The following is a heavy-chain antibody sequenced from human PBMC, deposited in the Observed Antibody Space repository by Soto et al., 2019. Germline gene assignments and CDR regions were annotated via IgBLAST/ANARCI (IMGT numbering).Heavy chain of an antibody. D-gene: IGHD3-22*01. CDR3: ARLDYYDSSGYPAHFDF. CDR2: IYYSGST. J-gene: IGHJ4*02. Sequence: SETLSLTCTVSGGSISSSSYYWGWIRQPPGKGLEWIGSIYYSGSTYYNPSLKSRVTISVDTSKNQFSLKLSSVTAADTAVYYCARLDYYDSSGYPAHFDFWGQGTLVPVSS. CDR1: GGSISSSSYY. V-gene: IGHV4-39*01.